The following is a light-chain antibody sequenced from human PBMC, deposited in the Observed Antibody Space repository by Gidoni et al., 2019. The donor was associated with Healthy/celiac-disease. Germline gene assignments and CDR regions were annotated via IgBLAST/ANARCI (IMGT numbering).Light chain of an antibody. J-gene: IGKJ1*01. CDR1: QSLLHSNGYNY. CDR2: LGS. CDR3: MQALQTPWT. V-gene: IGKV2-28*01. Sequence: IVLTQSPLSLPVTPGEPASISCRSSQSLLHSNGYNYLDWYLQKPGQSPQLLIYLGSNRACGVPERFSGSGSGTDFTLKISRVEAEDVGVYYCMQALQTPWTFGQGTKVEIK.